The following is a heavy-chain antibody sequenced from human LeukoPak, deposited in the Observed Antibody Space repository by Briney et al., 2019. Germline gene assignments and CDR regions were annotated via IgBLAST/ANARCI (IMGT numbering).Heavy chain of an antibody. J-gene: IGHJ4*02. CDR1: GGSISNYW. Sequence: PSETLSLTCTVSGGSISNYWWSWIRQPPGKGLEWIGFVFDSGGTNYNPSLKSRVTISVDTSKKQFSLKLSSVTAADTAVYYCARGYSSSWNYFDYWGQGTLVTVSS. V-gene: IGHV4-59*01. CDR3: ARGYSSSWNYFDY. CDR2: VFDSGGT. D-gene: IGHD6-13*01.